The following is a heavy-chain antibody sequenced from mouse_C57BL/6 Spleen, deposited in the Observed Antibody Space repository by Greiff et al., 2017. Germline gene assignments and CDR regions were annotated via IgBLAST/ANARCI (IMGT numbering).Heavy chain of an antibody. D-gene: IGHD6-1*01. CDR1: GFTFTSYC. CDR2: INPSDGGT. J-gene: IGHJ4*01. CDR3: AWEDCSRTMGD. Sequence: QVQLQQPGTELVKPGASVKLSCKASGFTFTSYCMHWVKQRPGQGLEWIGNINPSDGGTNYNVKFKSKATMTVDKSSSTAYMQLSSLTSEDAAVFYCAWEDCSRTMGDWGQGTSVTVSS. V-gene: IGHV1-53*01.